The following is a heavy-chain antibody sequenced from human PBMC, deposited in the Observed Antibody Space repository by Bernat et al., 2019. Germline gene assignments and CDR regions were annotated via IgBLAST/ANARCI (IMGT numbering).Heavy chain of an antibody. CDR3: STGHYGV. D-gene: IGHD3-16*01. Sequence: EVQLVESGGGLVEPGGPLRLSCAVSEFSVTDNYMNWVRQAPGKGLEWVGHIKSKTDGGSTDYAAPVKGRFTISRDDSTNTLYLQMDSLKSEDTGVYYCSTGHYGVWGKGTTVTVSS. CDR2: IKSKTDGGST. V-gene: IGHV3-15*01. J-gene: IGHJ6*04. CDR1: EFSVTDNY.